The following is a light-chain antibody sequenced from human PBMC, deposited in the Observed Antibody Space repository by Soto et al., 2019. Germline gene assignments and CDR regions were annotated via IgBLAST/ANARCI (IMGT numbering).Light chain of an antibody. CDR3: QSYDSGLSGWL. V-gene: IGLV1-40*01. Sequence: QSVLTQPHSVSGAPGQRVTISCTGSSSNIGAVFDVHWYQQVPGTAPKLLIYENTKRPSGVPDRFSGSKSGTSASLAITGIQAEDEADYYCQSYDSGLSGWLFGGGTKLTVL. CDR2: ENT. CDR1: SSNIGAVFD. J-gene: IGLJ2*01.